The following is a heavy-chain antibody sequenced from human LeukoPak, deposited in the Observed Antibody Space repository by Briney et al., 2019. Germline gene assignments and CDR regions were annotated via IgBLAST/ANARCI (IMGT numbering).Heavy chain of an antibody. V-gene: IGHV3-11*04. J-gene: IGHJ4*02. CDR1: GFTFSDYY. D-gene: IGHD3-3*01. CDR3: ASYYDFWSGYYNPQYYFDY. CDR2: ISSSGSTI. Sequence: PGGSLRLSCAASGFTFSDYYMSWIRQAPGKGLEWVSYISSSGSTIYYADSVKGRFSISRDNAKNSLYLQMNSLRAEDTAVYYCASYYDFWSGYYNPQYYFDYWGQGTLVTVSS.